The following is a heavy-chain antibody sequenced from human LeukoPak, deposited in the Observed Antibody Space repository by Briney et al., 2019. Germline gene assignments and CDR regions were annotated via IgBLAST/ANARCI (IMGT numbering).Heavy chain of an antibody. CDR2: ISGSGGST. CDR3: AKDPYDSSGYFFDY. D-gene: IGHD3-22*01. J-gene: IGHJ4*02. V-gene: IGHV3-23*01. CDR1: GFTLSSYG. Sequence: GGPLRLSCAASGFTLSSYGMSWVRQAPGKGLEWVSAISGSGGSTYYADSVKGRFTISRDNSKNTLYLQMNSLRAEDTAVYYCAKDPYDSSGYFFDYWGRGTLVTVSS.